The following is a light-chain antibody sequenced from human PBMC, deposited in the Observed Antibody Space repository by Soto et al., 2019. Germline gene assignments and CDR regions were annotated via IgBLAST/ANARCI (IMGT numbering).Light chain of an antibody. Sequence: EILLTQSPGTLSLSPGERATLSCRASQSINNNYLAWYQQKRGQAPRLLIYGASSRATGIPDRFSCNGSGTDLTLTISRLEPEDFPVYHCQRYGGSPRTFGQGTNVEI. CDR1: QSINNNY. CDR3: QRYGGSPRT. CDR2: GAS. V-gene: IGKV3-20*01. J-gene: IGKJ1*01.